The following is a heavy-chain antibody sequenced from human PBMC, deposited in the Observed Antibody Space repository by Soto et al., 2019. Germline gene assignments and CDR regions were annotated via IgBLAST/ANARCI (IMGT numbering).Heavy chain of an antibody. CDR2: IYSGNT. J-gene: IGHJ4*02. V-gene: IGHV4-59*08. CDR1: GGSISGYY. D-gene: IGHD4-17*01. Sequence: QVQLQESGPGVVKPSETLSLTCTISGGSISGYYWTWIRQSPGKGLEYIGYIYSGNTNYNPSLNSRVTSSVDTSNNHFSLKLRSVHAADTAVYSCGRISSHGDYAYWGAGTVVTVSS. CDR3: GRISSHGDYAY.